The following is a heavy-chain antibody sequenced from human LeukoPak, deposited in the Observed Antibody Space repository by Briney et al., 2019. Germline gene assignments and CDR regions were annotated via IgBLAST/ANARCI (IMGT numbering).Heavy chain of an antibody. CDR1: GVSISSGNW. J-gene: IGHJ4*02. CDR2: IYHSGST. D-gene: IGHD3-22*01. V-gene: IGHV4-4*02. Sequence: PSETLSLTCEVSGVSISSGNWWSLVRQPPGKGLEWIGQIYHSGSTNYNPPLKSRVTISVDKSKNHFSLRLSSVTAADTAVYYCARENDSGYSLNYWGQGTLVTVSS. CDR3: ARENDSGYSLNY.